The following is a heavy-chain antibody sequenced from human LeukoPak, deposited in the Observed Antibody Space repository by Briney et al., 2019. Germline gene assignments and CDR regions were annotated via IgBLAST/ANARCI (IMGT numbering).Heavy chain of an antibody. Sequence: GGSLRLSCAASGFTLSSYAMSWVRQAPGGGLEWVSSLSGRGGSTYYAEHVKGRFTISRDNSKNTLYLQMNSLRAEDTAVYYCATPRYYYYYYGMDVWGQGTTVTVSS. J-gene: IGHJ6*02. CDR2: LSGRGGST. V-gene: IGHV3-23*01. CDR3: ATPRYYYYYYGMDV. CDR1: GFTLSSYA.